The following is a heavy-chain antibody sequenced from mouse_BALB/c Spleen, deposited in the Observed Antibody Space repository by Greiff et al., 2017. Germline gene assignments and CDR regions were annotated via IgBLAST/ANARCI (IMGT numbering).Heavy chain of an antibody. CDR1: GYSITSDYA. V-gene: IGHV3-2*02. Sequence: DVHLVESGPGLVKPSQSLSLTCTVTGYSITSDYAWNWIRQFPGNKLEWMGYISYSGSTSYNPSLKSRISITRDTSKNQFFLQLNSVTTEDTATYYCARRGNYEMDYWGQGTSVTVSS. CDR2: ISYSGST. J-gene: IGHJ4*01. CDR3: ARRGNYEMDY. D-gene: IGHD2-1*01.